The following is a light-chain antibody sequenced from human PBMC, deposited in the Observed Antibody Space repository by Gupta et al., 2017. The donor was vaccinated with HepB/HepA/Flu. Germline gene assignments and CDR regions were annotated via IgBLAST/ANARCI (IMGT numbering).Light chain of an antibody. Sequence: SALPHPASAAGPPRPSITTSSTGTSGDVGYYNFVSWYQQHPDKAPRLMIYDVNNRPSGVSHRFSGSKYGNTASLTISGLQAEEEADYYCISETGSSTLYVFGTGTKVTVL. CDR2: DVN. CDR1: SGDVGYYNF. V-gene: IGLV2-14*03. J-gene: IGLJ1*01. CDR3: ISETGSSTLYV.